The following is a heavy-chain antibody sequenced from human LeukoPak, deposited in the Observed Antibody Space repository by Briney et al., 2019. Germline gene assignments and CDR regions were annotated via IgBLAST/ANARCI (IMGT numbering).Heavy chain of an antibody. J-gene: IGHJ6*02. Sequence: PGGSLRLSCEASGFTFGTYWMSWVRQAPGKGLEWVANIKPDGSRKNYVGSVKGRFTISRDNAKNSLFLQMNSLRVEDTAVYYCARVGPLWFGELFTPLPYYYYYGMDVWGQGTTVTVPS. CDR3: ARVGPLWFGELFTPLPYYYYYGMDV. D-gene: IGHD3-10*01. CDR2: IKPDGSRK. V-gene: IGHV3-7*01. CDR1: GFTFGTYW.